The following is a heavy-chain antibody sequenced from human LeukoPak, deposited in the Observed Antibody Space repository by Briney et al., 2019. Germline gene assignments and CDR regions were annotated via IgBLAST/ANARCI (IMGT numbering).Heavy chain of an antibody. J-gene: IGHJ4*02. CDR2: IYYSGST. CDR3: ARTRPRGSSLNYFDY. CDR1: GGSFSGYY. Sequence: SETLSLTCAVYGGSFSGYYWSWIRQPPGKGLEWIGYIYYSGSTNYNPSLKSRVTISVDTSKNQFSLKLSSVTAADTAVYYCARTRPRGSSLNYFDYWGQGTLVTVSS. V-gene: IGHV4-59*01. D-gene: IGHD6-6*01.